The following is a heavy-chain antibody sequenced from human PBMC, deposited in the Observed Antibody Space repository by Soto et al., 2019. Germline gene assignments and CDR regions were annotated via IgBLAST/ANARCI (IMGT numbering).Heavy chain of an antibody. V-gene: IGHV3-33*01. CDR2: IWYDGSNK. J-gene: IGHJ6*02. Sequence: GGSLRLSCAASGFTFSSYGMHWVRQAPGKGLEWVAVIWYDGSNKYYADSVKGRFTISRDNSKNTLYLQMNSLRAEDTAVYYCARDKNDILTGYISGYYYYYGMDVWGQGTTVTVSS. D-gene: IGHD3-9*01. CDR3: ARDKNDILTGYISGYYYYYGMDV. CDR1: GFTFSSYG.